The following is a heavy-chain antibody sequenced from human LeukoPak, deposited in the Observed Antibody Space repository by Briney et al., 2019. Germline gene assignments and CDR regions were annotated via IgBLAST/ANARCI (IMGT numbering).Heavy chain of an antibody. V-gene: IGHV3-21*06. Sequence: GGSLRLSCAASRFNFNSFVMGWVRQPPGKGLEGVSSISTSSGYIFYADSLKGRVTISRDNAKNSLYLQMNSLRAEDTAVYYCVRGKKPGWDMSYFDYWGQGILVTVSS. CDR1: RFNFNSFV. J-gene: IGHJ4*02. CDR2: ISTSSGYI. CDR3: VRGKKPGWDMSYFDY. D-gene: IGHD1-14*01.